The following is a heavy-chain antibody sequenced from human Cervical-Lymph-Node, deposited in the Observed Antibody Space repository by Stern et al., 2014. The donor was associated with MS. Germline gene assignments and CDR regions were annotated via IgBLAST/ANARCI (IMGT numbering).Heavy chain of an antibody. CDR2: ISSYNGNT. J-gene: IGHJ3*02. D-gene: IGHD2-15*01. CDR3: ARGLLGSENAFDI. CDR1: GYTFTRYG. V-gene: IGHV1-18*01. Sequence: QLVQSGAEVKKPGASVKVSCKASGYTFTRYGISWVRQATGPGLEWMGLISSYNGNTTYAQKLQGRVTMTTDTSTSTAYMELRSLRSDDTAVYYCARGLLGSENAFDIWGQGTMVTVSS.